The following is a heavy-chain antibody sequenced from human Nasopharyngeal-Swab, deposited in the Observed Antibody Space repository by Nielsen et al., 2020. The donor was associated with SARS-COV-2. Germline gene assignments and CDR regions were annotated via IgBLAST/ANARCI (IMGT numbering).Heavy chain of an antibody. Sequence: SETLSLTCAISGASVSSNTAAWNWIRQSPSRGLEWLGRTYYRSMWNNDYAVSVRGRITINPDPSKNQFPLQLNSVTPEDTAVYYCARIAVAVSPVWGQGTLVTVSS. CDR2: TYYRSMWNN. V-gene: IGHV6-1*01. CDR3: ARIAVAVSPV. J-gene: IGHJ4*02. CDR1: GASVSSNTAA. D-gene: IGHD6-19*01.